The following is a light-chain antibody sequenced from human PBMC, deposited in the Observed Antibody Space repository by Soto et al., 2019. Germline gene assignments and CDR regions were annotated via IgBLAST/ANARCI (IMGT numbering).Light chain of an antibody. Sequence: QSALTQPPSASGSPGQSGTISCTGTKNDSGVYDFVSWYQHHPGKAPRLIIYEVVQRPSGVPDRFSGSKSGNTASRTVSGLQAADEADYFCKSYAGSNTYVLGSGTKVPVL. J-gene: IGLJ1*01. CDR1: KNDSGVYDF. V-gene: IGLV2-8*01. CDR2: EVV. CDR3: KSYAGSNTYV.